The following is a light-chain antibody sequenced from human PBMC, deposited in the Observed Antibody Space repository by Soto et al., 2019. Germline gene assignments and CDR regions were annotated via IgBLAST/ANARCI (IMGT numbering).Light chain of an antibody. V-gene: IGKV3-15*01. CDR2: GAS. CDR1: QSVNNN. CDR3: QEDNDWPPLA. J-gene: IGKJ4*01. Sequence: EIVMTQSPATLSVSPGERATLSCRASQSVNNNLAWYQQKPGRAPRLLIYGASTRATGVPARFTASGSGTESTLTISSLQSEDFGIYFCQEDNDWPPLAFGGGTKMEIK.